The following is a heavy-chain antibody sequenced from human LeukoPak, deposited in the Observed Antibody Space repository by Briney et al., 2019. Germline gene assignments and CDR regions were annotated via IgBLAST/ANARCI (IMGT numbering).Heavy chain of an antibody. CDR3: AKAPVTSCRGAFCYPFDY. J-gene: IGHJ4*02. CDR1: GFSFSSYA. Sequence: ASVKVSCKASGFSFSSYAMSWVRQAPGKGLEWVSAMSSSDDGRYYAASVRGRFTISRDTSRSTLYLQMNSLRAEDAAVYYCAKAPVTSCRGAFCYPFDYWGQGTLVTVSS. D-gene: IGHD2-15*01. V-gene: IGHV3-23*01. CDR2: MSSSDDGR.